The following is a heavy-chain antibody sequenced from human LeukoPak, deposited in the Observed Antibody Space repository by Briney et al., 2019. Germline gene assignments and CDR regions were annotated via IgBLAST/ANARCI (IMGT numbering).Heavy chain of an antibody. CDR2: ISGSGGST. CDR3: AKDRLVGATLVDAFDI. J-gene: IGHJ3*02. CDR1: GFTFSSYA. V-gene: IGHV3-23*01. D-gene: IGHD1-26*01. Sequence: GGSLRLSCAASGFTFSSYAMSWVRQAPGKGLEWVSAISGSGGSTYYADSVKGRFTISRDNTKNTLYRQMNSLRAEDTAVYYCAKDRLVGATLVDAFDIWGQGTMVTVSS.